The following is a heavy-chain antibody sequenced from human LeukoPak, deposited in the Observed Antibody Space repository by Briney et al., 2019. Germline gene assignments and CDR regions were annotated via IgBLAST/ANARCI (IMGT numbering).Heavy chain of an antibody. CDR3: AKRGYSSSWNFDS. Sequence: GGSLRLSYAASGFTVSSNYMSWVRQAPGKGLEWVAFIRYDGSNKYYADSVKGRFTISRDNSKNTVSLQMNSLRAEDTAVYYCAKRGYSSSWNFDSWGQGTLVTVSS. J-gene: IGHJ4*02. V-gene: IGHV3-30*02. CDR2: IRYDGSNK. CDR1: GFTVSSNY. D-gene: IGHD6-13*01.